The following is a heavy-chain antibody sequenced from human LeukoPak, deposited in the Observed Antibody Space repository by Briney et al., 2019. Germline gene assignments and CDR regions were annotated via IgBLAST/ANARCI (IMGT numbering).Heavy chain of an antibody. D-gene: IGHD4-17*01. CDR3: ARLVTEYGDYATYYYYYMDV. CDR1: GDSITGYY. CDR2: IYYTGNT. J-gene: IGHJ6*03. Sequence: PSETLSLTCSVSGDSITGYYWGWIRQPPGKGLEWIGNIYYTGNTYYNSSLKSRVTISVDTSKNQFSLKLSSVTAADTAVYYCARLVTEYGDYATYYYYYMDVWGKGTTVTISS. V-gene: IGHV4-39*01.